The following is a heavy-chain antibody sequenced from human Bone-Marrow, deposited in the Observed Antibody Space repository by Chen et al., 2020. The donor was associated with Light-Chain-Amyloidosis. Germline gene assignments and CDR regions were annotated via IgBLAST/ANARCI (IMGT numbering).Heavy chain of an antibody. CDR2: IYYSGST. V-gene: IGHV4-39*07. CDR3: ARDRRFGNFDY. Sequence: QLQLQESGPRLVKSSGTLSLTCTVSGGSIMSSSNFWGWLRQAPGKGLEWIGSIYYSGSTNYNPSLKSRVTISVDTSKNQLSLKLNSVTAADTAVYYCARDRRFGNFDYWGQGTLVTVSS. CDR1: GGSIMSSSNF. D-gene: IGHD3-10*01. J-gene: IGHJ4*02.